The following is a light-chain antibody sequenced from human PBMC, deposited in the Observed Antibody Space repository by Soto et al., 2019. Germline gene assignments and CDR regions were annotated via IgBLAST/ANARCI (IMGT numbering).Light chain of an antibody. J-gene: IGLJ1*01. V-gene: IGLV2-11*01. Sequence: QSVLTQPRSVSGSPGQSVTISCTGPSSDVGGYNYVSWYQQHPGKAPKLMIYDVSKRPSGVPDRFSGSKSGNTASLTISGLQAEDEADYYCCSYAGSYTHYVFGTGTEVTVL. CDR1: SSDVGGYNY. CDR2: DVS. CDR3: CSYAGSYTHYV.